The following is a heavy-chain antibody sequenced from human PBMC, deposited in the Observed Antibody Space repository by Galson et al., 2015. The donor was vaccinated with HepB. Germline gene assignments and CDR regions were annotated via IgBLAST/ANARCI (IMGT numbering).Heavy chain of an antibody. CDR3: ARGGLGKDNWYFDL. CDR2: FGIAGDS. V-gene: IGHV3-13*01. CDR1: GFTFSRYD. J-gene: IGHJ2*01. D-gene: IGHD3-16*01. Sequence: SLRLSCAASGFTFSRYDMHWVRQATGKGLEWVSGFGIAGDSYYPVSVKGRFTISREDGKNSLYLQMNSLRAGDTAVYYCARGGLGKDNWYFDLWGRGTLVTVSS.